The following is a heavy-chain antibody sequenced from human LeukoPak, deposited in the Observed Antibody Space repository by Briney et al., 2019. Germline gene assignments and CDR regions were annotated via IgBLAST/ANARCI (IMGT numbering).Heavy chain of an antibody. D-gene: IGHD3-22*01. CDR1: GYTFTGYY. V-gene: IGHV1-2*02. CDR2: INPNSGGT. Sequence: GASVKVSCKASGYTFTGYYMHWVRQAPGQGLEWMGWINPNSGGTNYAQKYQERAIITRDMSTSTAYMELSSLRSEDTAVYYCAAGRYDSSGYSPFDCWGQGTLVTVSS. CDR3: AAGRYDSSGYSPFDC. J-gene: IGHJ4*02.